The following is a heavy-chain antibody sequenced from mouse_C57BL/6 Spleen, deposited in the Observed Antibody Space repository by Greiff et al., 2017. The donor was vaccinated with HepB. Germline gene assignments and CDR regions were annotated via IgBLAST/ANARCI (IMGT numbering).Heavy chain of an antibody. CDR2: ISDGGSYT. CDR3: SRCSSYDWFAY. D-gene: IGHD1-1*01. CDR1: GFTFSSYA. V-gene: IGHV5-4*01. J-gene: IGHJ3*01. Sequence: EVQRVESGGGLVKPGGSLKLSCAASGFTFSSYAMSWVRQTPEKRLEWVATISDGGSYTYYPDNVKGRFTISRDNAKNNLYLQMSHLKSEATAMYYCSRCSSYDWFAYWGQGTLVTVSA.